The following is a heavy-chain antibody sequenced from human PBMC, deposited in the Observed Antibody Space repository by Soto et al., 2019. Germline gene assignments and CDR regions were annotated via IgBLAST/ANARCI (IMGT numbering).Heavy chain of an antibody. J-gene: IGHJ6*02. V-gene: IGHV3-30*18. CDR3: AKEYPLSLVRRPKPYGMVV. D-gene: IGHD3-10*01. CDR2: ISYDGSNK. Sequence: PVGSLRLSCAASGFTFSSYGMHWVRQAPGKGLEWVAVISYDGSNKYYADSVKGRFTISRDNSKNTLYLQMNSLRAEDTAVYYCAKEYPLSLVRRPKPYGMVVWGQATTVTDS. CDR1: GFTFSSYG.